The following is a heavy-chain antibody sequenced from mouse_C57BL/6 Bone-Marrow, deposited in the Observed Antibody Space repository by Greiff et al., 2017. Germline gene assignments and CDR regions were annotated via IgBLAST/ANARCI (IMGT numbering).Heavy chain of an antibody. Sequence: EVQLQESGAELVRPGASVKLSCTASGFNIKDDYMHWVKQRPEQGLEWIGWIDPENGDTEYASKVQGKATITADTSSNTAYLQLSSLTSEDTAVYYCTTFPLITTVVATDYFDYWGQGTTLTVSS. CDR2: IDPENGDT. CDR1: GFNIKDDY. J-gene: IGHJ2*01. D-gene: IGHD1-1*01. CDR3: TTFPLITTVVATDYFDY. V-gene: IGHV14-4*01.